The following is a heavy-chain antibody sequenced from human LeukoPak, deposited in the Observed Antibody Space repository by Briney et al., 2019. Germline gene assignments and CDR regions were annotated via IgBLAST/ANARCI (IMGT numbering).Heavy chain of an antibody. CDR1: GGSIGSYY. D-gene: IGHD3-10*01. CDR3: ARYGSGSYFLDYYYYGMDV. V-gene: IGHV4-59*01. Sequence: SETLSLTCTVSGGSIGSYYWSWIRQPPGKGLEWIGYIYYSGSTNYNPSLKSRVTISVDTSKNQFSLKLSSVTAADTAVYYCARYGSGSYFLDYYYYGMDVWGQGTTVTVSS. CDR2: IYYSGST. J-gene: IGHJ6*02.